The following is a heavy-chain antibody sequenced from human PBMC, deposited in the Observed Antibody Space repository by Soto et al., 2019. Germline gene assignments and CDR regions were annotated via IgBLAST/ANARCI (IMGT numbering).Heavy chain of an antibody. Sequence: SETLSLTCTVSGGSISSSSYYWGWMRQPPGKGLEWIGSIYYSGSTYYNPSLKSRVTISVDTSKNQFSLKLSSVTAADTAVYYCARLRAEVGPGGYWGQGTLVTVSS. CDR2: IYYSGST. J-gene: IGHJ4*02. V-gene: IGHV4-39*01. D-gene: IGHD6-13*01. CDR1: GGSISSSSYY. CDR3: ARLRAEVGPGGY.